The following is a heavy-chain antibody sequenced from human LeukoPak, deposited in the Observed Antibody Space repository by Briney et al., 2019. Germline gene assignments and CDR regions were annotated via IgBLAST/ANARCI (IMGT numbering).Heavy chain of an antibody. CDR1: GFTFSSFA. J-gene: IGHJ5*02. CDR2: ISGDGENT. V-gene: IGHV3-23*01. D-gene: IGHD6-19*01. Sequence: PGGSLRLSCAASGFTFSSFAMSWVRRAPGKGLEWVSSISGDGENTYYAQSVKGRFSISRDNSKNTLNLQMDSLRADDTALYFCAKDPYNTAVANTNGWFDPWGQGTPVTVSS. CDR3: AKDPYNTAVANTNGWFDP.